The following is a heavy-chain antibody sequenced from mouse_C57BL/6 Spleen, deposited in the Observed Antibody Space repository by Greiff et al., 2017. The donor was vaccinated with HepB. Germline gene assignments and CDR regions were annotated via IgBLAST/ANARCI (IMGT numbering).Heavy chain of an antibody. J-gene: IGHJ2*01. D-gene: IGHD2-2*01. CDR3: ARKGFYYGYDEKGFDY. Sequence: QVQLKQPGAELVKPGASVKLSCKASGYTFTSYWMHWVKQRPGQGLEWIGMIHPNSGSTNYNEKFKSKATLTVDKSSSTAYMQLSSLTSEDSAVYYCARKGFYYGYDEKGFDYWGQGTTLTVSS. CDR2: IHPNSGST. CDR1: GYTFTSYW. V-gene: IGHV1-64*01.